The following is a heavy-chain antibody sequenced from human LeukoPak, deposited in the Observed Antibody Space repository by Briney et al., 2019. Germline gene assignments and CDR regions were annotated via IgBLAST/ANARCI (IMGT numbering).Heavy chain of an antibody. CDR2: IYSGGST. D-gene: IGHD5-18*01. V-gene: IGHV3-66*01. CDR1: EFSVGSNY. Sequence: GGSLRLSCAASEFSVGSNYMTWVRQAPGKGLEWVSLIYSGGSTYYADSVKGRFTISRDNSKNTLYLQMNSLRVEDTAVYYCAKADTGMVNGYYYYYMDVWGQGTTVTIPS. CDR3: AKADTGMVNGYYYYYMDV. J-gene: IGHJ6*03.